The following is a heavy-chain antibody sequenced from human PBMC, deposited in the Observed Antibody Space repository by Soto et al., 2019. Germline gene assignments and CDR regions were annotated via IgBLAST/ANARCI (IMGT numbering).Heavy chain of an antibody. CDR2: ISTYNGDT. D-gene: IGHD2-15*01. CDR1: GYAFTRSG. V-gene: IGHV1-18*01. CDR3: ARASLYFRGGSSYPPLLAF. Sequence: ASVKVSCKASGYAFTRSGISCVRQAPGEGLEWMGGISTYNGDTNYAQTFQGRVTMTTDTSTSTVHMEVRSLRSDDTAVYYCARASLYFRGGSSYPPLLAFWAQGTSVPVSS. J-gene: IGHJ6*02.